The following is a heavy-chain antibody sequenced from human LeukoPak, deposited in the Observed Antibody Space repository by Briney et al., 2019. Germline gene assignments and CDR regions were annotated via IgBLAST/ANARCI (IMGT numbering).Heavy chain of an antibody. V-gene: IGHV3-11*04. CDR2: ISSSGSTL. D-gene: IGHD3-9*01. CDR3: ARDPLTPYNYYMDV. CDR1: GFTFSDYY. J-gene: IGHJ6*03. Sequence: GGSLRLSCAASGFTFSDYYMSWIRQAPGKGLEWVSYISSSGSTLYYADSVKGRFTISRDNAKNSLYLQMNSLRVEDKAVYYCARDPLTPYNYYMDVWGKGTTVTVSS.